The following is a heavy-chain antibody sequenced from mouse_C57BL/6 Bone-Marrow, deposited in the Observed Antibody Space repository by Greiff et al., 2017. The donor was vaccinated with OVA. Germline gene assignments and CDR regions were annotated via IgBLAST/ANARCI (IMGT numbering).Heavy chain of an antibody. J-gene: IGHJ2*01. CDR3: ARSRGLRQGD. V-gene: IGHV1-82*01. Sequence: QVQLQQSGPELVKPGASVKISCKASGYAFSSSWMNWVKQRPGKGLEWIGRIYPGDGDTNYNGKFKGKATLTADKSSSTAYMQLSSLTSEDSAVYFCARSRGLRQGDWGQGTTLTVSS. CDR2: IYPGDGDT. CDR1: GYAFSSSW. D-gene: IGHD2-4*01.